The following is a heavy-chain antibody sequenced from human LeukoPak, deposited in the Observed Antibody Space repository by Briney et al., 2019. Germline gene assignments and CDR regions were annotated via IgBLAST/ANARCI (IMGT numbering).Heavy chain of an antibody. Sequence: ASVKVSCKASGYTFTSYAMNWVRQAPGQGLEWMGWTNTNTGNPTYAQGFTGRFVFSLDTSVSTAYLQICSLKAEDTAVYYCARGKYCSGGSCHGGFDPWGQGTLVTVSS. CDR3: ARGKYCSGGSCHGGFDP. CDR1: GYTFTSYA. D-gene: IGHD2-15*01. J-gene: IGHJ5*02. V-gene: IGHV7-4-1*01. CDR2: TNTNTGNP.